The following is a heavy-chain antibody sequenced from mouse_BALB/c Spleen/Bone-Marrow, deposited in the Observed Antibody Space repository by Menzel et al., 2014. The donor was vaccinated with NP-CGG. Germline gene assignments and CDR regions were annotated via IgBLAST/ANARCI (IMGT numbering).Heavy chain of an antibody. D-gene: IGHD2-3*01. Sequence: EVQRVESGGGLVQPGESLKLSCAASGFTFSSYGMSWVRQTPDKRLELVATINSNGGSTYYPDSVKGRFTISRDNAKNTLYLQMSSLKSEDTAMYYCARDGYYVFYAMDYWGQGTSVTVSS. CDR3: ARDGYYVFYAMDY. CDR1: GFTFSSYG. J-gene: IGHJ4*01. V-gene: IGHV5-6-3*01. CDR2: INSNGGST.